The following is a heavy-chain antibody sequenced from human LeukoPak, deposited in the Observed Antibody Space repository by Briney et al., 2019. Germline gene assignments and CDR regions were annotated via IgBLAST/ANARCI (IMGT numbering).Heavy chain of an antibody. Sequence: GGSLRLSCAASGFTVSSNYMNWVRQAPGKGLEWVSYISSSGSTIYYADSVKGRFTISRDNAKNSLYLQMNSLRAEDTAVYYCARTSGYDVLDYWGQGTLVTVSS. CDR1: GFTVSSNY. CDR3: ARTSGYDVLDY. J-gene: IGHJ4*02. V-gene: IGHV3-48*03. D-gene: IGHD5-12*01. CDR2: ISSSGSTI.